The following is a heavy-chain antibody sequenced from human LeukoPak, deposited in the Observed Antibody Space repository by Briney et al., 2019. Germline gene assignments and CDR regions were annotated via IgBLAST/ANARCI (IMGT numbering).Heavy chain of an antibody. J-gene: IGHJ3*02. CDR3: TTNDAFDI. CDR2: MKTKSDGGPP. V-gene: IGHV3-15*01. Sequence: PGGSLPLSCVACGFTFSNAWMIWVRPAPGREVTWVGHMKTKSDGGPPDYAAPVKGRFTISRDDSTNTLYLQMNSLKTEDTAVYYCTTNDAFDIWGQGTMVTVSS. CDR1: GFTFSNAW.